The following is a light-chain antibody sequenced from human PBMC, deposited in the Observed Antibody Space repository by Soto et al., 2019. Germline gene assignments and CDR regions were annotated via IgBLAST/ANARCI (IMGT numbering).Light chain of an antibody. J-gene: IGLJ1*01. CDR1: SSDVGGYNY. CDR2: DVS. Sequence: QSALTQPASVSGSPGQSITTSCTGTSSDVGGYNYVSWYQHHPGKAPKLVIFDVSNRPSGVSNRFSGSKSGNTASLTISGLQPEDEADYYCSSYTTSNTRQIVFGTGTKVTVL. CDR3: SSYTTSNTRQIV. V-gene: IGLV2-14*03.